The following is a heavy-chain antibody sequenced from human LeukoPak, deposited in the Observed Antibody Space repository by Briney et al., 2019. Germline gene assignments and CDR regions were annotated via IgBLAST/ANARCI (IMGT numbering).Heavy chain of an antibody. CDR3: ATAGGGGMAFDP. Sequence: GGSLRLSCAASGFTFSSYWMHWVRQAPGKGLVWVSCINTDGRVTRYADSVKGRFTTSRDNARNTLYLQMNSLRAEDTAVYYCATAGGGGMAFDPWGQGTLVTVSS. D-gene: IGHD2-15*01. CDR2: INTDGRVT. V-gene: IGHV3-74*01. J-gene: IGHJ5*02. CDR1: GFTFSSYW.